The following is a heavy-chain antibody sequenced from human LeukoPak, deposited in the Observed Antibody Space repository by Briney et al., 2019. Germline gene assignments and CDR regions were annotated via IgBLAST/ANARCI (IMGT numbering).Heavy chain of an antibody. J-gene: IGHJ4*02. V-gene: IGHV3-23*01. CDR3: AKGGWLDD. CDR2: ITGRSDKT. D-gene: IGHD6-19*01. CDR1: GFNFNKYD. Sequence: GGSLRLSCAASGFNFNKYDMTWARQALGKGLEWVSTITGRSDKTYYADSVKGRFVTSRDNSKDTLYLQMNSLRAEDTALYYCAKGGWLDDLGQGALVTVSS.